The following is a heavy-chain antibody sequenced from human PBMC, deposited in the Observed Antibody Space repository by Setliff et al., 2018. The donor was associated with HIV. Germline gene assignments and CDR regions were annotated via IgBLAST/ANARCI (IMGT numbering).Heavy chain of an antibody. J-gene: IGHJ4*02. CDR2: FHYSGST. Sequence: SETLSLTCAVSGGSISSTTYYWGWIRQPPGKGLEWIGSFHYSGSTSYNPSLKSRVTISVDTSKNQFSLKLSSVTAADTAVYYCARVAGSHYFDYWGQGTLVTVSS. CDR3: ARVAGSHYFDY. CDR1: GGSISSTTYY. V-gene: IGHV4-39*07. D-gene: IGHD6-19*01.